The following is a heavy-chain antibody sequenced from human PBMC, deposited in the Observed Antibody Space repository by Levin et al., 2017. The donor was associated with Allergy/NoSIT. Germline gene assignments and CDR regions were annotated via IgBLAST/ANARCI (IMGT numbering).Heavy chain of an antibody. CDR3: AKGASSGWTTLLYYFDY. CDR1: GFTFDDYA. J-gene: IGHJ4*02. V-gene: IGHV3-9*01. Sequence: PGGSLRLSCAASGFTFDDYAMHWVRQAPGKGLEWVSGISWNSGSIGYADSVKGRFTISRDNAKNSLYLQMNSLRAEDTALYYCAKGASSGWTTLLYYFDYWGQGTLVTVSS. D-gene: IGHD6-19*01. CDR2: ISWNSGSI.